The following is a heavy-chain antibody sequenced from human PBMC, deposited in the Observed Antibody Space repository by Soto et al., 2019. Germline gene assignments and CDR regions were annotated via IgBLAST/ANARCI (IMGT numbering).Heavy chain of an antibody. D-gene: IGHD6-19*01. CDR1: GYSFTSYW. V-gene: IGHV5-10-1*01. Sequence: PGESLKISCHGSGYSFTSYWISWGRRMSWKGVEWMGRIDPRDSYTNYSPSFQGHVTISADKSISTAYLQWSSLKASDTAMYYCARQMIAVAGTYSYYGMDDWGQGTTVTVSS. CDR3: ARQMIAVAGTYSYYGMDD. J-gene: IGHJ6*02. CDR2: IDPRDSYT.